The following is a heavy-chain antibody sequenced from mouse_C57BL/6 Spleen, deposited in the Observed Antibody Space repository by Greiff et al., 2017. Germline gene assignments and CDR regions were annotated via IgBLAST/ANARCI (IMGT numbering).Heavy chain of an antibody. D-gene: IGHD1-1*01. CDR3: TKATTVGSSYFDY. CDR1: GYTFTDYE. J-gene: IGHJ2*01. V-gene: IGHV1-15*01. CDR2: IDPETGGT. Sequence: QVQLQQSGAELVRPGASVTLSCKASGYTFTDYEMHWVKQTPVHGLEWIGAIDPETGGTAYSQKFKGKAILTADKSSSTAYMGLRSLTSEDSAVYYCTKATTVGSSYFDYWGQGTTLTVSS.